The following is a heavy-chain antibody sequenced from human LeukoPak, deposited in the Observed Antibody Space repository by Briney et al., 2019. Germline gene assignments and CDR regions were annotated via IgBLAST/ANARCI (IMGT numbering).Heavy chain of an antibody. V-gene: IGHV4-31*03. CDR3: ARVSGYSGYDSSYYYMDV. J-gene: IGHJ6*03. Sequence: SETLSLTCTVSGGSISSGAYYWSWIRQHPGKGLEWIGYIYYSGSTYYNPSLKSRLTISVGTSKNQFSLKLSSATAADTAVYYCARVSGYSGYDSSYYYMDVWGKGTTVTVSS. CDR1: GGSISSGAYY. D-gene: IGHD5-12*01. CDR2: IYYSGST.